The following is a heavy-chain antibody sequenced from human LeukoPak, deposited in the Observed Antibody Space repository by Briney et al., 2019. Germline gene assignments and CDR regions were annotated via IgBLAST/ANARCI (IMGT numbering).Heavy chain of an antibody. J-gene: IGHJ3*02. D-gene: IGHD3-10*01. CDR2: ISSSSSTI. CDR3: ARDRERITMVRGVIINAFDI. Sequence: GGSLRLSCAASGFTFSSYSMNWARQAPGKGLEWVSYISSSSSTIYYADSVKGRFTISRDNAKNSLYLQMNSLRDEDTAVYYCARDRERITMVRGVIINAFDIWGQGTMVTVSS. CDR1: GFTFSSYS. V-gene: IGHV3-48*02.